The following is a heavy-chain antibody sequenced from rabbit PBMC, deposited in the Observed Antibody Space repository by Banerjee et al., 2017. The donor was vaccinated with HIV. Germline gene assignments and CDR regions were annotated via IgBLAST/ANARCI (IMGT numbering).Heavy chain of an antibody. CDR2: IDPVFGST. CDR1: GFDFSSYS. CDR3: ARDPVNGGYNHNL. Sequence: QEQLVESGGGLVQPGGSLKLSCKASGFDFSSYSMQWVRQAPGKGLEWIGYIDPVFGSTYYASWAKGRFTISKTSSTTVTLQMTSLTAADTATYFCARDPVNGGYNHNLWGPGTLVTVS. D-gene: IGHD1-1*01. J-gene: IGHJ4*01. V-gene: IGHV1S45*01.